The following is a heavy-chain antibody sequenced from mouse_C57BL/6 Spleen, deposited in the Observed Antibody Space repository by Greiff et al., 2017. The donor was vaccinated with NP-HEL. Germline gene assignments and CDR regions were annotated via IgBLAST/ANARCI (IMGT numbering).Heavy chain of an antibody. Sequence: VQLQQPGAELVRPGTSVKLSCKASGYTFTSYWMHWVKQRPGQGLEWIGVIDPSDSYTNYNQKFKGKATLTVDTSSRTAYMQLSSLTSEDSAVYYCARRDGYYEGAMDYWGQGTSVTVSS. J-gene: IGHJ4*01. CDR3: ARRDGYYEGAMDY. CDR1: GYTFTSYW. V-gene: IGHV1-59*01. D-gene: IGHD2-3*01. CDR2: IDPSDSYT.